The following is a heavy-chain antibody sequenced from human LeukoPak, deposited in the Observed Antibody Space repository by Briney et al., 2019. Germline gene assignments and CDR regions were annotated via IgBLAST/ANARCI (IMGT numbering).Heavy chain of an antibody. J-gene: IGHJ5*01. CDR2: ISGSGGST. D-gene: IGHD3-22*01. CDR3: AKGDDSSGFYDS. V-gene: IGHV3-23*01. Sequence: GGSLRLSCAASGFTFSSYAMSWVRQAPGKGLEWVSAISGSGGSTYYADSVKGRFTISRDNSKNTLYLQMNSLRTEDTAFYYCAKGDDSSGFYDSWGQGTLVTVSS. CDR1: GFTFSSYA.